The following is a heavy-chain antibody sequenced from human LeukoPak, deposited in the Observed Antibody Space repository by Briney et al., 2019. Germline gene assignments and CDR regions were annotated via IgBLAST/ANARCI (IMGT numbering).Heavy chain of an antibody. D-gene: IGHD2/OR15-2a*01. J-gene: IGHJ4*02. CDR3: ARGTTRYYFDS. Sequence: ASVKVSCKASGYTFTDYYIHWVRQAPGQGLESMGWINPNSGGTNYAQKFQGRVTMTRDTSISTAYMELSRLRSDDTAIYYCARGTTRYYFDSWGQGTLVTVSS. CDR1: GYTFTDYY. V-gene: IGHV1-2*02. CDR2: INPNSGGT.